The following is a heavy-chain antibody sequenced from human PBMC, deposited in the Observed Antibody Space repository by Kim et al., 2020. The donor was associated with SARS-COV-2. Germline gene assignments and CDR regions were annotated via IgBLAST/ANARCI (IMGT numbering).Heavy chain of an antibody. CDR2: ICGSGGST. Sequence: GGSLRLSCAASGFTFSRHAMRWVRQAPGKGLEWVSAICGSGGSTYYADSVKGRFTISRDNSKNTLYLQMNSLRAEDTAVYYCAKKVSRVVVVAATDYWGQGTLVTVSS. D-gene: IGHD2-15*01. CDR1: GFTFSRHA. V-gene: IGHV3-23*01. CDR3: AKKVSRVVVVAATDY. J-gene: IGHJ4*02.